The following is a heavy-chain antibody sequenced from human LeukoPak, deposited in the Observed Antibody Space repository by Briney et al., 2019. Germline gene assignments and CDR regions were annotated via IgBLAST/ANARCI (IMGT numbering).Heavy chain of an antibody. V-gene: IGHV4-61*02. J-gene: IGHJ5*02. CDR3: AREITMVRGVASWFDP. CDR2: IYTSGST. CDR1: GGSISSGSYY. D-gene: IGHD3-10*01. Sequence: SETLSLTCTVSGGSISSGSYYWSWIRQPAGKGLERIGRIYTSGSTNYNPSLKSRVTISVDTSKNQFSLKLSSVTAADTAVYYCAREITMVRGVASWFDPWGQGTLVTVSS.